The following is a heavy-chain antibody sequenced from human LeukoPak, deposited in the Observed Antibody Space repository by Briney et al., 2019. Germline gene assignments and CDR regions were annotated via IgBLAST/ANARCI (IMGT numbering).Heavy chain of an antibody. V-gene: IGHV3-48*04. D-gene: IGHD2-2*01. Sequence: GGSLRLSCEVSGFPFTLYNMNWVRQAPGKGLEWLSYISSSTNTIYYADSVKGRFTISRDNAKNSLYLQMNSLRAEDSAVYYCARDWAVVVPAANSHFDYWGQGTLVTVSS. CDR3: ARDWAVVVPAANSHFDY. J-gene: IGHJ4*02. CDR2: ISSSTNTI. CDR1: GFPFTLYN.